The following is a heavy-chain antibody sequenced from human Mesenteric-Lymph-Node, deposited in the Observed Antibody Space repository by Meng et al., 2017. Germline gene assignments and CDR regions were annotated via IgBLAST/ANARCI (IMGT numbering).Heavy chain of an antibody. J-gene: IGHJ4*02. CDR1: GYTFTSYG. V-gene: IGHV1-18*01. CDR3: ARASLYAFSSSFNY. D-gene: IGHD2-2*01. CDR2: ISAYNGNT. Sequence: ASVKVSCKASGYTFTSYGISWVRQAPGQGLEWMGWISAYNGNTNYAQKLQGRVTMTTDTSTSTAYMELRSLRSDDTAVYYCARASLYAFSSSFNYWGQGTLVTVSS.